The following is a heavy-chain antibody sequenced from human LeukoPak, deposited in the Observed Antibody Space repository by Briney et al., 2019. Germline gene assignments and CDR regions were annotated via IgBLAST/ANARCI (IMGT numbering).Heavy chain of an antibody. CDR1: GYRFTSHW. Sequence: GESLKISCKGSGYRFTSHWIGWVRQMPGKGLEWMGIIYPGDSDTRYSPSFQGQVTITADKSISTAYLQWSSLKVSDTAMYYCARGDYGDYVGYWGQGTLVTVSS. CDR2: IYPGDSDT. D-gene: IGHD4-17*01. V-gene: IGHV5-51*01. J-gene: IGHJ4*02. CDR3: ARGDYGDYVGY.